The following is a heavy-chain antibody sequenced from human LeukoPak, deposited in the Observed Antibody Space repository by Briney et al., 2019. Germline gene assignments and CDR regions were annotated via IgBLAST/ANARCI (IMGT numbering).Heavy chain of an antibody. V-gene: IGHV3-30*18. CDR1: GFTFSSYG. Sequence: GRSLRLSCAASGFTFSSYGMHWVRQAPGKGLEWVAVISYDGSNKYYADSVKGRFTISRDNSKNTLYLQMNSLRAEDTAVYYCAKDDIVATIAPLTLDYWGQGTLVTVSS. D-gene: IGHD5-12*01. J-gene: IGHJ4*02. CDR2: ISYDGSNK. CDR3: AKDDIVATIAPLTLDY.